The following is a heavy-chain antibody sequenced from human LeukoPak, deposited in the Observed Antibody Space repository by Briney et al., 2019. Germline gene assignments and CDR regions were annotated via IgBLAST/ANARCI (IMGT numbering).Heavy chain of an antibody. Sequence: ASVTVSFKASGYTLTSYDINWVRQATGQGLEWMGWMNPNSGNTGYAQKFQGRVTVTRNTSISTAYMELSSLRSEDTAVYYCAREDYDYGDGATDYWGQGTLVTVSS. V-gene: IGHV1-8*01. D-gene: IGHD4-17*01. CDR2: MNPNSGNT. J-gene: IGHJ4*02. CDR3: AREDYDYGDGATDY. CDR1: GYTLTSYD.